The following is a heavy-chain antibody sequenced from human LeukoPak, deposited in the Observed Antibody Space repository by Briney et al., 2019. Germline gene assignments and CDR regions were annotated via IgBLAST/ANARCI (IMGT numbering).Heavy chain of an antibody. CDR1: GFIFSSYG. Sequence: GRSLRLSCVTSGFIFSSYGIHWVRQAPGQGLEWMGIINPSGGSTSYAQKFQGRVTMTRDTSTSTVYMYLSSLRSEDTAVYYCARDSLYGVVDYWGQGTLVTVSS. CDR2: INPSGGST. D-gene: IGHD4-17*01. J-gene: IGHJ4*02. V-gene: IGHV1-46*01. CDR3: ARDSLYGVVDY.